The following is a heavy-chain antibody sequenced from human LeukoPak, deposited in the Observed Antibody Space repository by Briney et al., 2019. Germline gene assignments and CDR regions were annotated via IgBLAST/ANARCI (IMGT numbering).Heavy chain of an antibody. V-gene: IGHV3-49*04. CDR2: IRSKAYGGTT. CDR3: TRGGPENYYDSSGYYY. Sequence: GGSLRLSCTASGFTFGDYAMSWVRQAPGKGLEWVGFIRSKAYGGTTEYAASVKGRFTISRDDSKSIAYLQMNSLKTEDTAVYYCTRGGPENYYDSSGYYYWGQGTLVTVPS. CDR1: GFTFGDYA. D-gene: IGHD3-22*01. J-gene: IGHJ4*02.